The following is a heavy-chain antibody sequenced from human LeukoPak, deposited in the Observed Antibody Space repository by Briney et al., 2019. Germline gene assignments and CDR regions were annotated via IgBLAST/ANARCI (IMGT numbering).Heavy chain of an antibody. CDR2: INHSGST. D-gene: IGHD5-24*01. CDR1: GGSFSGYY. CDR3: ARRRLGYYFDY. V-gene: IGHV4-34*01. J-gene: IGHJ4*02. Sequence: SETLSLTCAVYGGSFSGYYWSWIRQPPGKGLEWIGEINHSGSTNYNPSLKSRVTISVDTSKNQFSLKLSSVTAADTAVYYCARRRLGYYFDYWGQGTLVTVSS.